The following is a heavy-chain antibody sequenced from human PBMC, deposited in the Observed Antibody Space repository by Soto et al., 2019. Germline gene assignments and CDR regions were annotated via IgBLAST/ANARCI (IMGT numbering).Heavy chain of an antibody. CDR1: GFTFNIYA. J-gene: IGHJ6*02. Sequence: GGSLRLSCAASGFTFNIYALHWVRQAPGKGLEWVAVISFDGTKKYYSDSVKGRFTISRDNLKNTLYLQMNNLRVEDAALYFCAREDDYGYRYINYGLDVWGQGTTVTVS. V-gene: IGHV3-30-3*01. CDR2: ISFDGTKK. D-gene: IGHD4-17*01. CDR3: AREDDYGYRYINYGLDV.